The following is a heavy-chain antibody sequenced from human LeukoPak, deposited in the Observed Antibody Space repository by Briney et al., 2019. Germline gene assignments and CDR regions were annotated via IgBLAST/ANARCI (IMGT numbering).Heavy chain of an antibody. V-gene: IGHV1-46*01. CDR2: INPSGGST. CDR1: GYTFTSYY. D-gene: IGHD2-2*01. J-gene: IGHJ4*02. Sequence: ASVKVSCKASGYTFTSYYMHWVRQAPGQGLEGLGIINPSGGSTSYAQKFQGRVTMTRDTSTSTVYMELSSLRSEDTAVYYCALARGQLLVDYWGQGTLVTVSS. CDR3: ALARGQLLVDY.